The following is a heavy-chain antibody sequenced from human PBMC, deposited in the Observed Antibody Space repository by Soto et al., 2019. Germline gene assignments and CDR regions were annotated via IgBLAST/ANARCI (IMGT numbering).Heavy chain of an antibody. J-gene: IGHJ2*01. Sequence: QVHLQQWGAGLLKPSETLSLTCAVYGGSFSGYYWSWIRQPPGKGLEWIGEINNSGSTNYNPSLKSRVSISVGTSNNQFSLKLTSVTAADTAVYYCARGPGDGYNQDWYFDLWGRGTLVTVSS. V-gene: IGHV4-34*01. CDR2: INNSGST. CDR3: ARGPGDGYNQDWYFDL. D-gene: IGHD5-12*01. CDR1: GGSFSGYY.